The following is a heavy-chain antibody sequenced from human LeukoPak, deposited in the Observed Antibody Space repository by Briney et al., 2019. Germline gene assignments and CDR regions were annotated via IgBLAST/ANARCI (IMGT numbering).Heavy chain of an antibody. D-gene: IGHD6-19*01. Sequence: GGCLRLSCAASGFTFSSYGMHWVRQAPGKGLEWVAVISYDGSNKYYADSVKGRFTISRDNSKNTLYLQMNSLRAEDTAVYYCAKDPHSSGWYYYYGMDVWGKGTTVTVSS. CDR3: AKDPHSSGWYYYYGMDV. J-gene: IGHJ6*04. CDR2: ISYDGSNK. V-gene: IGHV3-30*18. CDR1: GFTFSSYG.